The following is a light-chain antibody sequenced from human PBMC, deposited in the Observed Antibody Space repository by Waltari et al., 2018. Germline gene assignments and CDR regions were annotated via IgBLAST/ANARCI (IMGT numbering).Light chain of an antibody. Sequence: VLTQSPATLSLSPGDRVTLSCRASQRISRYFAWYQQKPGQPPRLLIYDASSRATGIPARFSGSGSGTDFTLTISSLEPEDFAVYYCQQRSNWPPITFGQGTRLEIK. CDR3: QQRSNWPPIT. J-gene: IGKJ5*01. CDR2: DAS. CDR1: QRISRY. V-gene: IGKV3-11*01.